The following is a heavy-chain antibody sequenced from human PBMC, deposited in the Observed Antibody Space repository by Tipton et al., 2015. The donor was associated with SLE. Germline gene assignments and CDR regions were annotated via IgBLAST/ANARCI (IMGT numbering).Heavy chain of an antibody. Sequence: TLSLTCTVSGGSISSYYWSWIRQPPGKGLEWIGYIYYSGSTNYNPSLKSRVTISVDTSKNVFPLKLTSVTAADTAVYYCARQDSGNYYPFDYWGQGTLVTVSS. D-gene: IGHD1-26*01. CDR3: ARQDSGNYYPFDY. CDR2: IYYSGST. CDR1: GGSISSYY. J-gene: IGHJ4*02. V-gene: IGHV4-59*08.